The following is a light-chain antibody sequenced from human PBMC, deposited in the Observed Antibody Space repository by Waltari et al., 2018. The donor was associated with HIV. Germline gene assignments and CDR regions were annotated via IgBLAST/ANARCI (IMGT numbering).Light chain of an antibody. CDR2: EVS. CDR1: SSTVGGYNY. CDR3: SSYTSSSNWV. Sequence: QSALTQTASVSGSPGQSLTLSCTGTSSTVGGYNYVSWYQQHPVKAPQLLMYEVSNRPAGVSNRFSGSKSCNTASLTISGRQAEDEADDYCSSYTSSSNWVFGGGTKLTVL. V-gene: IGLV2-14*01. J-gene: IGLJ3*02.